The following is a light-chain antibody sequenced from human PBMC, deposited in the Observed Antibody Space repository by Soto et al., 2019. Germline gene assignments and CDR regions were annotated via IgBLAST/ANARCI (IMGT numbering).Light chain of an antibody. CDR2: DVS. V-gene: IGLV2-14*01. Sequence: QSALTQPDSVSGSPGQSITISCTGTSSDVGGYNFVSWYQQHPGKAPKLMIYDVSNRPSGVSNRFSGSKSGNTASLTISGLQAEDEADYYCSSYTSSSTLVFGGGTNLTVL. CDR1: SSDVGGYNF. CDR3: SSYTSSSTLV. J-gene: IGLJ2*01.